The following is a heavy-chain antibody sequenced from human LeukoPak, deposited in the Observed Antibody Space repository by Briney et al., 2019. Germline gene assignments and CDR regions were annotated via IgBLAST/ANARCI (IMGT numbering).Heavy chain of an antibody. J-gene: IGHJ4*02. Sequence: PGGSLRLSCAASGFTFSSYSMNWVRQAPGKGLEWVSSISSSSSYIYYADSVKGRFTISRDNAKNSLYLQMNSLRAEDTAVYYCARDLRLTGYYNGLDCWGQGTLVTVSS. CDR3: ARDLRLTGYYNGLDC. D-gene: IGHD3-9*01. V-gene: IGHV3-21*01. CDR1: GFTFSSYS. CDR2: ISSSSSYI.